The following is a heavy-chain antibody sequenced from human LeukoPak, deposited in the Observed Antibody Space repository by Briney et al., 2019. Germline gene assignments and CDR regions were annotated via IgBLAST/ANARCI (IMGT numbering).Heavy chain of an antibody. J-gene: IGHJ6*03. CDR2: ISSSSYI. D-gene: IGHD6-19*01. V-gene: IGHV3-21*01. Sequence: PGGSLRLSCAASGFTFSSYSMNWVRQAPGKGLEWVSSISSSSYIYHADSVKGRFTISRDNAKNSLYLQMNSLRAEDTAVYYCARDGSGWNYYYYYYMDVWGKGTTVTVSS. CDR3: ARDGSGWNYYYYYYMDV. CDR1: GFTFSSYS.